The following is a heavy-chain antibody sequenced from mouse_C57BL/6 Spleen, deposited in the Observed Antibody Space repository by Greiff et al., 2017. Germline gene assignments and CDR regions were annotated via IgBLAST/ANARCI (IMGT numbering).Heavy chain of an antibody. CDR3: ASPVAGGAMDY. J-gene: IGHJ4*01. CDR1: GYAFSSSW. D-gene: IGHD1-1*01. CDR2: IYPGDGDT. Sequence: QVQLQQSGPELVKPGASVKISCKASGYAFSSSWMNWVKQRPGKGLEWIGRIYPGDGDTNYNGKFKGKATLTADKSSSTAYMQLSSLTSEDSAVYFCASPVAGGAMDYWRQGTSVTVSS. V-gene: IGHV1-82*01.